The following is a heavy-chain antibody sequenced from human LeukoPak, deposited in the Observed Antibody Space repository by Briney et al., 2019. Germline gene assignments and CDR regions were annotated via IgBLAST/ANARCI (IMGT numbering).Heavy chain of an antibody. CDR1: GFTFSSYT. V-gene: IGHV3-21*04. Sequence: GGSLRLSCAASGFTFSSYTMNWVRQAPGKGLEWVSSISSSSNYIYYADSVKGRFTISRDNAKNSLYLQMNSLRAEDTALYYCAKAKIPRGYSGSSDWGQGTLVTVSS. J-gene: IGHJ4*02. CDR2: ISSSSNYI. D-gene: IGHD1-26*01. CDR3: AKAKIPRGYSGSSD.